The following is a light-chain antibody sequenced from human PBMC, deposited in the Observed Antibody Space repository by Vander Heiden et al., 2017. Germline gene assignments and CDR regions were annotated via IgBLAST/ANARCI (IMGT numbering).Light chain of an antibody. V-gene: IGKV1-12*01. CDR1: QGISSS. CDR3: QQTNSYPFT. CDR2: AAS. J-gene: IGKJ4*01. Sequence: DIQMTQSPSAVAASVGDRVSITCRASQGISSSLAWYQQKSGKAPKLLIYAASNLQSGVSSRFSGSGSGTDFSLTISSLQPEDFATYFWQQTNSYPFTLGGGTKVEIK.